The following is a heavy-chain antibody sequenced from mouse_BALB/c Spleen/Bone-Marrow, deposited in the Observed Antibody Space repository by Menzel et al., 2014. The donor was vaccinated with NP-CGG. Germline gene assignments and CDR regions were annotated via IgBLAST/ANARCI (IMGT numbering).Heavy chain of an antibody. CDR1: GYTFXSYN. V-gene: IGHV1-12*01. CDR2: IYPGNGDT. D-gene: IGHD2-3*01. Sequence: VQLQQSGAELVKPGASVKMSCKASGYTFXSYNLHWVKQTPGQGLEWIGAIYPGNGDTSYNQNFKGRATLTTDKSSSTAYMQLSSLTSEDSAVYYCARGFYDGSYWYFDVWGAGTTVAVSS. J-gene: IGHJ1*01. CDR3: ARGFYDGSYWYFDV.